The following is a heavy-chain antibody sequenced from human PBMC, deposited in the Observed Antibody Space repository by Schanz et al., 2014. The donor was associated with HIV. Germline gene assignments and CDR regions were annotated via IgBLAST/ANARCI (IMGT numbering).Heavy chain of an antibody. V-gene: IGHV3-33*01. CDR1: GFTFSSYG. CDR3: AREGLRDYYDKRAFDI. Sequence: QAQLVESGGGVVQPGRSLSLSCAASGFTFSSYGMHWVRQAPGKGLEYVATISGGGRDKYYADSVRGRVTISRDNPKNTLYLQIDSLRVEDTAMYYCAREGLRDYYDKRAFDIWGQGTMVTVSS. CDR2: ISGGGRDK. D-gene: IGHD3-22*01. J-gene: IGHJ3*02.